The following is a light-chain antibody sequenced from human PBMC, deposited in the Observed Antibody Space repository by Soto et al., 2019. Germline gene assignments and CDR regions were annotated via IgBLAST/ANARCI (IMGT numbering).Light chain of an antibody. V-gene: IGKV3-15*01. J-gene: IGKJ1*01. CDR2: DAS. Sequence: ETVMTQSPATLSVSPGERATLSCRASQSVSSNLAWYQQKPGQAPSLLIYDASSRAAGIPARFSGSGSGTEFTLTISSLQSEDFAVYYCQQYNTWPPWTFGQGTKVEIK. CDR1: QSVSSN. CDR3: QQYNTWPPWT.